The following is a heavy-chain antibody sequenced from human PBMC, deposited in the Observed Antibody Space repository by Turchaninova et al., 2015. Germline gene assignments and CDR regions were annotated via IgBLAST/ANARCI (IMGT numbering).Heavy chain of an antibody. CDR2: INANGRII. D-gene: IGHD4-11*01. CDR1: GFVFSDYE. Sequence: EVQVVESGGGLVQPGGSLRLSCVTSGFVFSDYEFNWVRQAPGKGLEWVSWINANGRIIYYTDSVKGRFTVSRDDAQNSLYLELNSLRAEETAVYYRARDSPDTITNDYWGQGTLVTVSS. J-gene: IGHJ4*02. CDR3: ARDSPDTITNDY. V-gene: IGHV3-48*03.